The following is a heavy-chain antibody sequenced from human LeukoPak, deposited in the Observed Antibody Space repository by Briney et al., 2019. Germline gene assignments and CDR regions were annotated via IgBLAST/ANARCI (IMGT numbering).Heavy chain of an antibody. J-gene: IGHJ4*02. D-gene: IGHD3-10*02. CDR2: ISYDGSIK. Sequence: AGGSLRLSCAASGFTFSSYAMNWVRQAPGKGLEWVAVISYDGSIKYYADSVKGRFTISTDISKSTLSLQMNSLRPEDTALYYCARDLSNVPGQYWGQGTLVTVSS. CDR1: GFTFSSYA. V-gene: IGHV3-30*03. CDR3: ARDLSNVPGQY.